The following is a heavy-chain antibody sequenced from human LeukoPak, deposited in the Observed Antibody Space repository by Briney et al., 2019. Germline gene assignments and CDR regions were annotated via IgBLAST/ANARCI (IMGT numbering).Heavy chain of an antibody. J-gene: IGHJ4*02. D-gene: IGHD3-10*01. CDR1: GGSISSSNYY. CDR3: ARVLKIFGNGSGSYIADH. CDR2: IYYTGGT. V-gene: IGHV4-39*01. Sequence: SETLSLTCTVSGGSISSSNYYWGWIRQPPGKGLEWIGSIYYTGGTYNNPSLKSRATISVDTSKNQFSLKLRSVTAPDTAVYYCARVLKIFGNGSGSYIADHWGQGTLVTVSS.